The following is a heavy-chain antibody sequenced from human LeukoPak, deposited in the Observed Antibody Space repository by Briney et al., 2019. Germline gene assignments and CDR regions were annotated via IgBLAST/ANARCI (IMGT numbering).Heavy chain of an antibody. CDR3: ARDVKSRRRQWFGELSVYYYYYMDV. Sequence: SETLSLTCTVSGGSISSDYWSWIRQPAGKGLEWIGRIYTTGSTNYSPSLKSRVTMSVDTSKNQFSLKLSSVTAAATAVYYCARDVKSRRRQWFGELSVYYYYYMDVWGKGTTVTISS. CDR1: GGSISSDY. V-gene: IGHV4-4*07. CDR2: IYTTGST. J-gene: IGHJ6*03. D-gene: IGHD3-10*01.